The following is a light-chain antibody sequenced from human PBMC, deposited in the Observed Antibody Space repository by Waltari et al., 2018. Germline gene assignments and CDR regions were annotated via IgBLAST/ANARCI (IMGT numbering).Light chain of an antibody. J-gene: IGLJ3*02. V-gene: IGLV2-23*01. CDR2: DDN. CDR1: SSDVGNYNL. Sequence: QSALPQPAAASGSPGQSITISCTGTSSDVGNYNLVSWYQQYPGKAPKVMIYDDNRRPSGVSDRFSGSKSGNTASLTISGVQAEDEADYYCCSYAGSYTWVFGGGTKLTVL. CDR3: CSYAGSYTWV.